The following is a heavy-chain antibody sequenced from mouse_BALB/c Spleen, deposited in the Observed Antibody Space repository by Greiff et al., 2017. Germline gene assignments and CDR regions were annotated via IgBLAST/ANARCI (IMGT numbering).Heavy chain of an antibody. CDR1: GYTFTDYA. Sequence: QVQLQQSGPELVRPGVSVKISCKGSGYTFTDYAMHWVKQSHAKSLEWIGVISTYSGNTNYNQKFKVKATMTVDKSSSTAYMELARLTSEDSAIYYCARPTTKDAMDYWGQGTSVTVSS. CDR3: ARPTTKDAMDY. D-gene: IGHD1-1*01. V-gene: IGHV1-67*01. CDR2: ISTYSGNT. J-gene: IGHJ4*01.